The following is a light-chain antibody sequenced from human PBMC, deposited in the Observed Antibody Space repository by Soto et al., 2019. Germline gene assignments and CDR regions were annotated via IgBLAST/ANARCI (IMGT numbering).Light chain of an antibody. CDR1: SSDIGGYDY. CDR3: CSYTRTSNHYF. CDR2: EAR. Sequence: QSALTQPASVSGCPGQSITSSCTGTSSDIGGYDYVSWYQQRPGKAPKLMIYEARYRPSGVSNRFSGSKSGNTASLTISGLQAEDEAVYYCCSYTRTSNHYFFGSGTKVTVL. V-gene: IGLV2-14*01. J-gene: IGLJ1*01.